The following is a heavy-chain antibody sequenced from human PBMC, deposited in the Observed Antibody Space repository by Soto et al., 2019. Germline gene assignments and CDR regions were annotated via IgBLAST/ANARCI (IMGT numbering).Heavy chain of an antibody. J-gene: IGHJ4*02. CDR1: GYTFTGYY. Sequence: ASVKVSCKASGYTFTGYYMHWVRQAPGQGLEWMGWINPNSGGTNYAQKFQGRVTMTRDTSISTAYMELSRLRSDDTAVYYCARGGSIAAPAGYFDYWGQGTQVTVSS. CDR3: ARGGSIAAPAGYFDY. D-gene: IGHD6-6*01. CDR2: INPNSGGT. V-gene: IGHV1-2*02.